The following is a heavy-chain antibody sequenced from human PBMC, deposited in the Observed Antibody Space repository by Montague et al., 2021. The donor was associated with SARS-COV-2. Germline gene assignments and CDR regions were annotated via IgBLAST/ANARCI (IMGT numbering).Heavy chain of an antibody. V-gene: IGHV3-49*04. CDR2: IRSKAYGGTT. CDR1: GFTFGDYA. J-gene: IGHJ5*02. D-gene: IGHD3-9*01. Sequence: LRLSCAASGFTFGDYAMSWVRQAPGKGLEWVGFIRSKAYGGTTEYAASVKGRFTISRDDSKSIAYLQMNSLKTEDTAVYYCTRDTYYDILTGFDPWGQGTLVTVSS. CDR3: TRDTYYDILTGFDP.